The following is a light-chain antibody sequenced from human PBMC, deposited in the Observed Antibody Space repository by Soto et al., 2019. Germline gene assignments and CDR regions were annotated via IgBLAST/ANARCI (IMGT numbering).Light chain of an antibody. CDR2: SNN. V-gene: IGLV1-44*01. CDR3: ASWDDSLNVLV. J-gene: IGLJ2*01. Sequence: QSVLTQPPSASGTPGQRVTISCSGSSSNIGSNSVHWYQHLPGTAPKLLIYSNNQRPSGVPDRFSGSKSGTSASLAISGLQSEDEADYYCASWDDSLNVLVFGGGTKVTVL. CDR1: SSNIGSNS.